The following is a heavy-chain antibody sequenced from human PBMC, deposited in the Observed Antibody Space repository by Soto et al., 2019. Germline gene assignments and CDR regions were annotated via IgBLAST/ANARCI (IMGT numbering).Heavy chain of an antibody. CDR3: VRDLNGHFYY. CDR2: INGYGHGA. V-gene: IGHV1-18*01. J-gene: IGHJ4*02. Sequence: QVQLVQSGAEVRQPGASVKVSCKASDYSFTTYGMSWVRQAPGQGLEYMGWINGYGHGAKYVQRFQGRFSMTTDTSTNTVYMDLRSLTSDDTAGYYCVRDLNGHFYYWGQGTVVIVSP. CDR1: DYSFTTYG.